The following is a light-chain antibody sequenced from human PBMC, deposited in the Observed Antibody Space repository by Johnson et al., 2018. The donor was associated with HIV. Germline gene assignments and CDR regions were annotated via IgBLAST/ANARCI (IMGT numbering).Light chain of an antibody. J-gene: IGLJ1*01. CDR1: SSDMGNYA. V-gene: IGLV1-51*02. Sequence: QSVLTQPPSVSAAPGQKVTISCSGSSSDMGNYAVSWYQQLPGTAPKLLIYKNNKRPSGIPDRFSGSKSGTSATLGITGLQTGDEADYYCATWDSSLSAYVFGPGTKVTIL. CDR2: KNN. CDR3: ATWDSSLSAYV.